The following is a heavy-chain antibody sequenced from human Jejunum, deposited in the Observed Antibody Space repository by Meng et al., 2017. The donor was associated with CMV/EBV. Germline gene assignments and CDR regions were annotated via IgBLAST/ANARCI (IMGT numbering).Heavy chain of an antibody. V-gene: IGHV3-21*01. J-gene: IGHJ4*02. CDR3: ARNARGSGY. D-gene: IGHD3-10*01. Sequence: SCVASDNTVSTSTMNWVRQAPGKGLEWVASISSSTLYTYYAESVQGRFTISRDNAKNSLFLQMNSLRAEDTAMYYCARNARGSGYWGQGTLVTVSS. CDR1: DNTVSTST. CDR2: ISSSTLYT.